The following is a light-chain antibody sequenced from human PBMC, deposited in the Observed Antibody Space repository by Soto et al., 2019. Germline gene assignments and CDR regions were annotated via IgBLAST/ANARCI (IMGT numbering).Light chain of an antibody. J-gene: IGLJ2*01. CDR1: SSNIGSNS. CDR3: AAWDDSLTGVV. CDR2: VDN. V-gene: IGLV1-47*02. Sequence: QSVLTQPPSASGTPGQRVTISCSGSSSNIGSNSVYWYQQLPGTAPKLLISVDNQRPSGVPDRFSGSKSGTSASLAISGLRSEDEADYFSAAWDDSLTGVVFGGGTKLTVL.